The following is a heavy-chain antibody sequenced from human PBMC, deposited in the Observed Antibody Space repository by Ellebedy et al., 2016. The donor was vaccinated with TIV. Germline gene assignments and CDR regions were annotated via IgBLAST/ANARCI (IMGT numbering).Heavy chain of an antibody. CDR1: GGSISSTSYY. V-gene: IGHV4-39*01. D-gene: IGHD3-3*01. CDR2: IYYSGST. CDR3: ARAIDFWSGSDYWFNP. Sequence: SETLSLTXTVSGGSISSTSYYWGWIRQPPGKGLEWIGSIYYSGSTYYNPSLKSRVTISVDTSKNQFSLKLSSVTAADTAVYYCARAIDFWSGSDYWFNPWGQGTLVTVSS. J-gene: IGHJ5*02.